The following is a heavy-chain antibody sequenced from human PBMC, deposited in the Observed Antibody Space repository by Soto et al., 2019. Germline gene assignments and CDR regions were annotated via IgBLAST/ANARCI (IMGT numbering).Heavy chain of an antibody. CDR2: INTAGTNT. Sequence: EVQLVESGGGLVQPGGSLRLSCAVSGFTFSRYWMHWFRQDPGNGLVWVSSINTAGTNTQYADSVRGRFTVSRDNAKNTVYLQMISLRIEDTAVYYCAKDRRWGQSDYWGQGTLVVVSS. CDR3: AKDRRWGQSDY. D-gene: IGHD3-16*01. V-gene: IGHV3-74*03. CDR1: GFTFSRYW. J-gene: IGHJ4*02.